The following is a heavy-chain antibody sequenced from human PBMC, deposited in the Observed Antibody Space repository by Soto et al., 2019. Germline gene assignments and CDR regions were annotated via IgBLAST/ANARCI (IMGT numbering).Heavy chain of an antibody. CDR3: AKDTSGSYWYYYYGMDV. CDR1: GFTFSSYA. Sequence: PGGSLRLSCAASGFTFSSYAMSWVRQAPGKGLEWVSAISGSGGSTYYADSVKGRFTISRDNSKNTLYLQMNSLRAEDTAVYYCAKDTSGSYWYYYYGMDVWGQGTTVTVSS. CDR2: ISGSGGST. J-gene: IGHJ6*02. D-gene: IGHD1-26*01. V-gene: IGHV3-23*01.